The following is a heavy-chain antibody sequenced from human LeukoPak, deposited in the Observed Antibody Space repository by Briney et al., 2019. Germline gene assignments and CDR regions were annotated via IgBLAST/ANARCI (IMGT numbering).Heavy chain of an antibody. CDR2: ISSSSSYI. Sequence: GRSLRLSCAASGFTFSSYSMKWVRQAPGKGLEWVSFISSSSSYIYYRDSVKGRFTISRDNARNSLYLQMNSLRAEDTAVYYCARGTMFPYYFDYWGQGTLVTVSS. CDR1: GFTFSSYS. V-gene: IGHV3-21*05. CDR3: ARGTMFPYYFDY. J-gene: IGHJ4*02. D-gene: IGHD3-10*02.